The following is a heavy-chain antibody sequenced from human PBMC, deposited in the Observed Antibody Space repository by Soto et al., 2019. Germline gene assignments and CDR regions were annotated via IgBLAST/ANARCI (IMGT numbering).Heavy chain of an antibody. CDR3: ARLIDLYVVFDF. D-gene: IGHD3-16*01. V-gene: IGHV2-5*02. CDR1: GFSLSTSEVA. CDR2: IYWDDDK. Sequence: SGPTLVNPTQTLTLTCTCSGFSLSTSEVAVGWIRQPPGKALEWLALIYWDDDKRYSPPLNNRLTVTKDTSKNQVVLSMTNMDTVDTGTYFCARLIDLYVVFDFWGQGILVTVSS. J-gene: IGHJ4*02.